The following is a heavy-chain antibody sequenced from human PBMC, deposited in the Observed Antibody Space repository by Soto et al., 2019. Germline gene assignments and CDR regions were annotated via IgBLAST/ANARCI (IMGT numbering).Heavy chain of an antibody. D-gene: IGHD3-22*01. CDR3: ARVRSVNSGYSDY. CDR2: ISGGGTTI. V-gene: IGHV3-11*01. J-gene: IGHJ4*02. Sequence: QVQLVESGGGLVKPGGSLRLSCAASGFTFSDYYMSWIRQAPEKGLEWVSYISGGGTTIHYADSVKGRFTVSRDNAKNSMYLQMNSLRAEDTAVYYCARVRSVNSGYSDYWGQGTLVTVSS. CDR1: GFTFSDYY.